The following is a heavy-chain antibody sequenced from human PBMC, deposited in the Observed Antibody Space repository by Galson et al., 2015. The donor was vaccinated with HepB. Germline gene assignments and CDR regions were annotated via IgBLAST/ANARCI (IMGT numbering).Heavy chain of an antibody. CDR2: IRSKAYGGTT. D-gene: IGHD3-10*01. Sequence: SLRLSCAASGFTFGDYAMSWFRQAPGKGLEWVGFIRSKAYGGTTEYAASVKGRFTISRDDSKSIAYLQMNSLKTEDTAVYYCTSGYYGSGSYYKRDPPPGYYYYGMDVWGQGTTVTVSS. J-gene: IGHJ6*02. V-gene: IGHV3-49*03. CDR1: GFTFGDYA. CDR3: TSGYYGSGSYYKRDPPPGYYYYGMDV.